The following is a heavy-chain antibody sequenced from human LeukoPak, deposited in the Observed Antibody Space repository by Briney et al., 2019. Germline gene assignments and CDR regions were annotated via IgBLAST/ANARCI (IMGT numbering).Heavy chain of an antibody. V-gene: IGHV3-30*18. CDR2: ISYDGSNK. J-gene: IGHJ4*02. Sequence: GGSLRLSGAASGFTFSSYGMHWVRQAPGKGLEWVAVISYDGSNKYYADSVKGRFTISRDNSKNTLYLQMNSLRAEDTAVYYCAKAYSSSWSQSLYYFDYWGQGTLVTVSS. CDR3: AKAYSSSWSQSLYYFDY. D-gene: IGHD6-13*01. CDR1: GFTFSSYG.